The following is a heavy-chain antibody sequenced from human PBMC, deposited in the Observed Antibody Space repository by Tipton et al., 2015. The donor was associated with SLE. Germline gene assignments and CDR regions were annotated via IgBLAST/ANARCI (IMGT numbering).Heavy chain of an antibody. Sequence: GLVKPSETLSLTCAVYGESFSGYYWSWIREPAGKGLEWIGRIYTSGSTNYNPSLKSRVTMSVDTSKNQFSLKLSSVTAADTAVYYCARDRGSLGAFDIWGQGTMVTVSS. CDR2: IYTSGST. J-gene: IGHJ3*02. CDR3: ARDRGSLGAFDI. CDR1: GESFSGYY. D-gene: IGHD2-15*01. V-gene: IGHV4-4*07.